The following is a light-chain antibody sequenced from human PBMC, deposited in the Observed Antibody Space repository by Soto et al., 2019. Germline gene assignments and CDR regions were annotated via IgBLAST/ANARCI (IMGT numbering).Light chain of an antibody. CDR2: AVS. V-gene: IGLV2-14*01. J-gene: IGLJ1*01. CDR1: SSDVGGYHY. Sequence: QSALTQPASVSGSPGQSITISCTGTSSDVGGYHYVSWYQQHPGTAPKLMIYAVSNRPSGVSNRFSGSKSGNTASLTISGLQAEDEADYYCSSSTSSSTLVFGTGTKLTVL. CDR3: SSSTSSSTLV.